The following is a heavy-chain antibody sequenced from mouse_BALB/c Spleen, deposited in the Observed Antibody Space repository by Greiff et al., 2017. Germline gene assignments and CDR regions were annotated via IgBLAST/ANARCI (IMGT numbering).Heavy chain of an antibody. Sequence: VQLQQSGAELAKPGASVKMSCTASGYTFTSYWMHWVKQRPGQGLEWIGYINPSTGYTEYNQKFKDKATLTADKSSSTAYMQLSSLTSEDSAVYYCARGLGAMDYWGQGTSVTVSS. CDR1: GYTFTSYW. J-gene: IGHJ4*01. V-gene: IGHV1-7*01. CDR3: ARGLGAMDY. CDR2: INPSTGYT. D-gene: IGHD4-1*01.